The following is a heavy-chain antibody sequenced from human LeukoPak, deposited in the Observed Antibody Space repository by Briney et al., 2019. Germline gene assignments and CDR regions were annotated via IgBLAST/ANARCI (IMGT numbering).Heavy chain of an antibody. CDR2: IYYSGST. J-gene: IGHJ5*02. CDR1: GGSISSSSYY. Sequence: TSETLSLTCTVSGGSISSSSYYWGWIRQPPGKGLEWIGSIYYSGSTYYNPSLKSRVTISVDTSKNQFSLKLSSVTAADTAVYYCARHRAVAESWFDPWGQGTLVTVSS. CDR3: ARHRAVAESWFDP. V-gene: IGHV4-39*01. D-gene: IGHD6-19*01.